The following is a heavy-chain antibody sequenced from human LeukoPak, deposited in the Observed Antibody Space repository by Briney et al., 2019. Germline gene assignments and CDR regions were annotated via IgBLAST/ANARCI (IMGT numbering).Heavy chain of an antibody. Sequence: GGSLRLSCAASGFTFDDYAMNWVRQAPGKGLEWVSVISGSGGSTYYADSVKGRFTISRDNSKNTLYLQMNSLRAEDTAVYYCAKIPYYDFWSGYSYYYYMDVWGKGTTVTVSS. J-gene: IGHJ6*03. CDR3: AKIPYYDFWSGYSYYYYMDV. V-gene: IGHV3-23*01. D-gene: IGHD3-3*01. CDR2: ISGSGGST. CDR1: GFTFDDYA.